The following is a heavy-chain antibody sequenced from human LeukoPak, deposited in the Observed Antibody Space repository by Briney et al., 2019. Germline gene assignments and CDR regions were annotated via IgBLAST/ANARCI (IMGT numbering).Heavy chain of an antibody. Sequence: PGGSLRLSCAASGFTFSSYAMSWVRQAPGKGLEWVSAISGSGGSTYYADSVKGRFTISRDNSKNTLYLQMNSLRAEDTAVYYCAKDPTVDTAMVNYFGYWGQGTLVTVSS. CDR1: GFTFSSYA. CDR3: AKDPTVDTAMVNYFGY. D-gene: IGHD5-18*01. J-gene: IGHJ4*02. V-gene: IGHV3-23*01. CDR2: ISGSGGST.